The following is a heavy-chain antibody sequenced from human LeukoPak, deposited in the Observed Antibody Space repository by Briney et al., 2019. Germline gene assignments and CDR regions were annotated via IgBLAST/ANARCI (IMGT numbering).Heavy chain of an antibody. CDR2: ISTSDGST. CDR3: ARALGSNYYGSGSYYKGTIYFQH. Sequence: ASVKVSCKASGYTFTSYYIHWVRQAPGQGLEWMGIISTSDGSTNYAQKFQGRVTMTRDSSTSTVHMELSSLRSEDTAVYYCARALGSNYYGSGSYYKGTIYFQHWGQGTLVTVSS. V-gene: IGHV1-46*01. J-gene: IGHJ1*01. CDR1: GYTFTSYY. D-gene: IGHD3-10*01.